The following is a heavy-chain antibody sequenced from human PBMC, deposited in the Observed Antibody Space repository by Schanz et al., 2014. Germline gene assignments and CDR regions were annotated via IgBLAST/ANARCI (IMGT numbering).Heavy chain of an antibody. CDR3: VRDELLWFGEVLSLDY. D-gene: IGHD3-10*01. Sequence: VQVVQSGGGLVKPGGSLRLSCAASGFTFSAYAMTWVRQIPGKGLEWVSAISASGGTTYYADSVKGRFTISRDNSKNTLYLQMNSLRAEDTALYYCVRDELLWFGEVLSLDYWGQGALVTVSS. CDR1: GFTFSAYA. CDR2: ISASGGTT. V-gene: IGHV3-23*04. J-gene: IGHJ4*02.